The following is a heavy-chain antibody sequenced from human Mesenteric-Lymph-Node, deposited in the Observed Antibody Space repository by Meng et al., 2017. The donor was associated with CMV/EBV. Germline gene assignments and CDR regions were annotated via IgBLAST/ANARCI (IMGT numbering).Heavy chain of an antibody. D-gene: IGHD2-8*02. J-gene: IGHJ2*01. CDR2: IGSDGSST. CDR3: ARVGAGVLGDWYFDL. V-gene: IGHV3-74*01. CDR1: GFTFSSTW. Sequence: SGFTFSSTWMHWVRQAPGKGLEWVSSIGSDGSSTTYADSVKGRYTISRDNAKNTLYLQMNSLRAEDTAVYYCARVGAGVLGDWYFDLWGRGTLVTVSS.